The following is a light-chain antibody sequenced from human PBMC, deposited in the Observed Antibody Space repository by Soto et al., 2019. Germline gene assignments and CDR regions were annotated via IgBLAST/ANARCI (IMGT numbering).Light chain of an antibody. CDR2: SIS. CDR3: QQSYGIPYT. Sequence: DIQLTQSPSSLSASVGDRVTMTCRASQDISTYLNWYHQSPGKAPKLLISSISRLQGGVPSRFSGSGSGTDFTLTSNSLLPADLGTYFCQQSYGIPYTFGQGTKLEI. J-gene: IGKJ2*01. V-gene: IGKV1-39*01. CDR1: QDISTY.